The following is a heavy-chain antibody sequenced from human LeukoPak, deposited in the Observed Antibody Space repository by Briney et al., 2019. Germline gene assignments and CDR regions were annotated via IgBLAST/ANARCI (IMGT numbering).Heavy chain of an antibody. CDR3: ASIAAAGNE. J-gene: IGHJ4*02. D-gene: IGHD6-13*01. Sequence: SGTLSLTCAVSGGSISSSAWWSWVRQPPGKGLEWIGEVYHSGSTNYNSFLKSRVTISVDKSKNQFSLKLTSATAADTAVYYCASIAAAGNEWGQGTLVTVSS. CDR1: GGSISSSAW. CDR2: VYHSGST. V-gene: IGHV4-4*02.